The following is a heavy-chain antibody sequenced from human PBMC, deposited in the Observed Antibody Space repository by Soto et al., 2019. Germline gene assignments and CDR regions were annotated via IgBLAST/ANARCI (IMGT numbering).Heavy chain of an antibody. Sequence: QLQLQESGPGLVKPSETLSLTCTVSGGSISSSSYYWGWIRQPPGKGLEWIGSIYYSGSTYYNPSLKSRVTISVDTSKNQFSLKLSSVTAADTAVYYCARRRSSVPLSTYWFDPWGQGTLVTVSS. V-gene: IGHV4-39*01. D-gene: IGHD6-6*01. CDR3: ARRRSSVPLSTYWFDP. CDR1: GGSISSSSYY. CDR2: IYYSGST. J-gene: IGHJ5*02.